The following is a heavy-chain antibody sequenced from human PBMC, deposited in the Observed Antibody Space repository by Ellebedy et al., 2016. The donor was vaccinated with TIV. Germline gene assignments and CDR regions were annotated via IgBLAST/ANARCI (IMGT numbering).Heavy chain of an antibody. D-gene: IGHD3-3*01. CDR2: IWYDGSNK. J-gene: IGHJ4*02. V-gene: IGHV3-33*01. CDR1: GFTFSSYG. Sequence: GGSLRLXXAASGFTFSSYGMHWVRQAPGKGLEWVAVIWYDGSNKYYADSVKGRFTISRDNSKNTLYLQMNSLRAEDTAVYYCARDYDFWSGYYPFDYWGQGTLVTVSS. CDR3: ARDYDFWSGYYPFDY.